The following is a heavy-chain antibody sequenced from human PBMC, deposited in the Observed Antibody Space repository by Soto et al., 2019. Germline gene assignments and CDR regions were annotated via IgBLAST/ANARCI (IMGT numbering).Heavy chain of an antibody. J-gene: IGHJ4*02. D-gene: IGHD6-13*01. Sequence: EVQLVESGGGLVKPGGSLRLSCAASGFTFSSYSMNWVRQAPGKGLEWVSSISSSSSYIYYADSVKGRFTISRDNAKNSLYLQMNSLRAEDTAVYYCARVGRGSSWYCFDYWGQGTLVTVSS. CDR1: GFTFSSYS. CDR2: ISSSSSYI. CDR3: ARVGRGSSWYCFDY. V-gene: IGHV3-21*01.